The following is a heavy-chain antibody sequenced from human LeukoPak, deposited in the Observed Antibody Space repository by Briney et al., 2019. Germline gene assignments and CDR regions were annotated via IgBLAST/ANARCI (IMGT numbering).Heavy chain of an antibody. CDR3: AKDRKSATTLFWFDP. Sequence: GRSLRLSCAASGFTFSSYAMSWVRQAPGKGLEWVSAISGSGGSTYYADSVKGRFTISRDNSKNTLYLQMNSLRAEDTAVYYCAKDRKSATTLFWFDPWGQGTLVTVSS. CDR1: GFTFSSYA. V-gene: IGHV3-23*01. CDR2: ISGSGGST. J-gene: IGHJ5*02. D-gene: IGHD1-26*01.